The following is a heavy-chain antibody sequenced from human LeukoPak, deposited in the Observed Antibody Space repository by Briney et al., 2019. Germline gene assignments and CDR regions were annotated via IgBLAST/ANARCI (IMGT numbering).Heavy chain of an antibody. CDR1: GVFISSYY. Sequence: PSETLSLTCTVSGVFISSYYWSWIRQPPGKGLEWIGYIYYSGSTNYNPSLKSRVTISVDTSKNQFSLKVSSVTAADTAVYYCASNYYGSGSLDYWGQGNLVTVSS. J-gene: IGHJ4*02. CDR2: IYYSGST. CDR3: ASNYYGSGSLDY. D-gene: IGHD3-10*01. V-gene: IGHV4-59*08.